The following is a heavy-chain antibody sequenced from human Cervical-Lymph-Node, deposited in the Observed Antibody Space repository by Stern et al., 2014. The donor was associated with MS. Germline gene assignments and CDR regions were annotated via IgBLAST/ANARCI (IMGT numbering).Heavy chain of an antibody. V-gene: IGHV1-69*01. Sequence: QVQLVPSGAEVTKPGSSVKVSCQASGGTFSKFPSSWVRQAPGQGLEWMGGIFPVFGTPTYAQEFRGRVTITADVSTSTVYMELSSLRSDDTAVYYCALSSETSDRWYSLGYDLWGQGTLVTVSS. CDR2: IFPVFGTP. CDR3: ALSSETSDRWYSLGYDL. J-gene: IGHJ5*02. CDR1: GGTFSKFP. D-gene: IGHD6-13*01.